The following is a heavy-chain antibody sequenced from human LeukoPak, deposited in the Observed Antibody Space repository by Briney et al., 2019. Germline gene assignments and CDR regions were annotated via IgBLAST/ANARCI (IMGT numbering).Heavy chain of an antibody. J-gene: IGHJ4*02. CDR3: AKGGPSMTGYGHFDY. V-gene: IGHV3-23*01. Sequence: PGGSLRLSRAASGSTFSSYAMSWARQAPGKGLEWVSAISGSGGSTYYADSVKGRFTISRDNSKNTLYLQMNSLRAEDTAVYYCAKGGPSMTGYGHFDYWGQGTLVTVSS. CDR1: GSTFSSYA. D-gene: IGHD1-14*01. CDR2: ISGSGGST.